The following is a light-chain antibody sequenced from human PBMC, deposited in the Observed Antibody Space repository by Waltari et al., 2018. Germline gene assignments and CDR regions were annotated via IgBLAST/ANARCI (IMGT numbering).Light chain of an antibody. Sequence: EILLTPSPATLSLSPGERANLSCRASQIVHRYLAWYQQKPGQAPRLLIYAASNTATGIPARFSGSGSGTDFTLTISSLEPEDFAVYYCQQRSNWPLTFGGGTRVEIK. CDR3: QQRSNWPLT. V-gene: IGKV3-11*01. CDR2: AAS. CDR1: QIVHRY. J-gene: IGKJ4*01.